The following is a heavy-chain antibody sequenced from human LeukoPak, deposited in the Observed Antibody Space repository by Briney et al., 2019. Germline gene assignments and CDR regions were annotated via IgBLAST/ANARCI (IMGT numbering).Heavy chain of an antibody. CDR2: ISSSSSYI. D-gene: IGHD2-2*01. CDR3: ARDGGGGVVVVPAAGPDYGMDV. V-gene: IGHV3-21*01. Sequence: GGSLRLSCAASGFTFSSYAMSWVRQAPGKGLEWVSSISSSSSYIYYADSVKGRFTISRDNAKNSLYLQMNSLRAEDTAVYYCARDGGGGVVVVPAAGPDYGMDVWGQGTTVTVSS. J-gene: IGHJ6*02. CDR1: GFTFSSYA.